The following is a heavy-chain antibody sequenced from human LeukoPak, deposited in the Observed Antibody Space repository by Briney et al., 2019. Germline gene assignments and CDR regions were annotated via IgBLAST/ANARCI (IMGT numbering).Heavy chain of an antibody. V-gene: IGHV3-30*04. D-gene: IGHD6-19*01. J-gene: IGHJ4*02. CDR1: AFTFSSYA. CDR2: ISYDGSNK. CDR3: GSEGAPGAGTRTFDY. Sequence: GGSLRLSCAASAFTFSSYAMHWGRQAPGKGLEWVAVISYDGSNKYYADSVKGRFTISRDNSKNTLYLQMNSLRAEDTAVYYCGSEGAPGAGTRTFDYWGQGTLVTVSS.